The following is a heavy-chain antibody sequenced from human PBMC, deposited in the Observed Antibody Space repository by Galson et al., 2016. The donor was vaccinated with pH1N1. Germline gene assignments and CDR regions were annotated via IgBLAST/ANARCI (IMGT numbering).Heavy chain of an antibody. Sequence: LRLSCAASGFTFRTYSMHWVRQAPGKGPEWVVVISYDGSFKDYRDSVKGRFTITRDNSKNTLFLHLNSLTGDDTAVYYCVKERAAAGYDADFFDFWGQGTLVTVSS. J-gene: IGHJ4*02. CDR3: VKERAAAGYDADFFDF. D-gene: IGHD6-13*01. CDR1: GFTFRTYS. CDR2: ISYDGSFK. V-gene: IGHV3-30*18.